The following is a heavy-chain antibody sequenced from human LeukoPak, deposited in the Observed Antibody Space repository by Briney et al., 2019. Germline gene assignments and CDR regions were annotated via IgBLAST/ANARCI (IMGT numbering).Heavy chain of an antibody. V-gene: IGHV4-59*01. CDR3: ARGGYGLAFEY. CDR2: VFNSGTT. J-gene: IGHJ4*02. Sequence: SETLSLTCTVSGVSISDYYWSWIRQPPGKGLEWIGYVFNSGTTKYNPSLKSRVTILVEMPKNQFSLKLNSVTAADTAMYYCARGGYGLAFEYWGQGTLVTVSS. CDR1: GVSISDYY. D-gene: IGHD3-10*01.